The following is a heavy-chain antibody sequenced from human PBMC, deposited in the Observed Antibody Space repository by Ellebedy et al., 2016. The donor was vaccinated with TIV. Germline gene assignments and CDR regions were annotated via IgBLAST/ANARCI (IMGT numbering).Heavy chain of an antibody. V-gene: IGHV3-30*04. CDR2: ISYDGSNK. D-gene: IGHD6-19*01. J-gene: IGHJ6*02. Sequence: GGSLRLSXAASGFTFSSYAMHWVRQAPGKGLEWVAVISYDGSNKYYADSVKGRFTISRDNSKNTLYLQMNSLRAEDTAVYYCARDRRPHEQWLVLGMDVWGQGTTVTVSS. CDR1: GFTFSSYA. CDR3: ARDRRPHEQWLVLGMDV.